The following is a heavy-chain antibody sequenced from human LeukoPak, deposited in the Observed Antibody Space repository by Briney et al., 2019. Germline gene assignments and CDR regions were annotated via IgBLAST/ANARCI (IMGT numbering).Heavy chain of an antibody. Sequence: ASVKVSCKASGYTFTGYYIHWVRQAPGQGLEWLGWINPNSGGTNYAQKFQGRVTMTRDTSITTAYMELSRLSSDDTAVYYCARHPGKVTNDWYFDLWGRGTLVTVSS. CDR2: INPNSGGT. V-gene: IGHV1-2*02. CDR3: ARHPGKVTNDWYFDL. J-gene: IGHJ2*01. CDR1: GYTFTGYY. D-gene: IGHD4-23*01.